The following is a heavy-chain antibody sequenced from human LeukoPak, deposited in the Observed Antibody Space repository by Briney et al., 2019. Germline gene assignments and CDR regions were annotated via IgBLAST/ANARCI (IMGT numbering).Heavy chain of an antibody. J-gene: IGHJ4*02. V-gene: IGHV3-33*01. D-gene: IGHD6-6*01. Sequence: GGSLRLPCAASGFMFSNHGMHWVRQAPGKGLEWVAVIWYDGSNKYFADSVRGRFTISRDNAKNTLFLQMNSLRAEDTAVYYCARDIAARRFDYWGQGTLVTVSS. CDR2: IWYDGSNK. CDR1: GFMFSNHG. CDR3: ARDIAARRFDY.